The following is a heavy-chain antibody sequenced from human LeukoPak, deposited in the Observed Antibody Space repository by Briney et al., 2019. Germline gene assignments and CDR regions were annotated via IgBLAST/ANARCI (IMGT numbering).Heavy chain of an antibody. V-gene: IGHV4-59*01. CDR1: GGSISSYH. Sequence: SETLSLTCAVSGGSISSYHWSWIRQPPGKGLEWIGYIYYSGSTNYNPSLKSRVTISVDTSKNQFSLKLSSVTAADTAVYYCARFFRDYYGSGLDYWGQGTLVTVSS. CDR2: IYYSGST. J-gene: IGHJ4*02. CDR3: ARFFRDYYGSGLDY. D-gene: IGHD3-10*01.